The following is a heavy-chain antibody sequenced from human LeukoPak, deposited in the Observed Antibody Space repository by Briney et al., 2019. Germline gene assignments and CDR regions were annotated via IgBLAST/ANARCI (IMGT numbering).Heavy chain of an antibody. CDR2: ISSSSSTI. D-gene: IGHD6-13*01. CDR3: ARVRAGYWFDY. J-gene: IGHJ4*02. Sequence: PGGSLRLSCAASGFTFSSYSMNWVRQAPGKGLEWVSYISSSSSTISYADSVKGRFTISRDNAKNSLYLQMNSLRAEDTAVHYCARVRAGYWFDYWGQGTLVTVSS. V-gene: IGHV3-48*01. CDR1: GFTFSSYS.